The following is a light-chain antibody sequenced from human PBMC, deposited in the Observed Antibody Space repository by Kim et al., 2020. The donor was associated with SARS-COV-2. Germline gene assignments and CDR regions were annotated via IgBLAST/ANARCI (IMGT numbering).Light chain of an antibody. V-gene: IGLV2-8*01. CDR2: EVS. J-gene: IGLJ2*01. Sequence: GHSVTISLTGTHIDVGGYTYVPCYQQHPGKAPQLLIYEVSKRPSGVPDRFSGSKSGNTASLTVSGLQAEDEADYYCSSYAGSNNLVFGGGTQLTVL. CDR1: HIDVGGYTY. CDR3: SSYAGSNNLV.